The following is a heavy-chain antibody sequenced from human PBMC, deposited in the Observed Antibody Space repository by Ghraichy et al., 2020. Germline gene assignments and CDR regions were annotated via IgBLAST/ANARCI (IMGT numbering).Heavy chain of an antibody. CDR1: GFTFSSYS. D-gene: IGHD3-10*01. CDR3: ARGWDYGWYFYYGMDV. J-gene: IGHJ6*02. V-gene: IGHV3-21*01. CDR2: ITSSSKYI. Sequence: RGSLRLSCAASGFTFSSYSMDWVRQAPGKGLEWVSSITSSSKYIYYAGSVKGRFTISRDNAKNSLYLQMNSLRAEDTAVYYCARGWDYGWYFYYGMDVWGLGTTVTVSS.